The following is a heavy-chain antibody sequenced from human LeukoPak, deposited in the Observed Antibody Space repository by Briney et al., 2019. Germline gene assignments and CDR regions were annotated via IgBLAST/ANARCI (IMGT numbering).Heavy chain of an antibody. D-gene: IGHD3-10*01. V-gene: IGHV1-2*02. J-gene: IGHJ4*02. CDR1: GYTFTGYY. CDR3: ARGITMVRGVSPGPY. CDR2: INPNSGGT. Sequence: ASVKVSCKASGYTFTGYYMHWVRQAPGQGLEWMGWINPNSGGTNYAQKFQGRVTMTRDTSISTAYVELSRLRSDDTAVYYCARGITMVRGVSPGPYWGQGTLVTVSS.